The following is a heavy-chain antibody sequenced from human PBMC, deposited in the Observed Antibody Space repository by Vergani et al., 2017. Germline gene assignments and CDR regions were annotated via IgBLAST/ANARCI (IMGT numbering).Heavy chain of an antibody. CDR3: AGEHSDTAMVFSGRLSG. Sequence: QVQLVQSGAEVKKPGSSVKVSCKASGGTFSSYAISWVRQAPGQGLEWMGGIIPIFGTANYAQKFQGRVTITADESPSTAYMELSSLGSEDTAVYYCAGEHSDTAMVFSGRLSGWGQGTLVTVSS. V-gene: IGHV1-69*01. J-gene: IGHJ4*02. CDR1: GGTFSSYA. CDR2: IIPIFGTA. D-gene: IGHD5-18*01.